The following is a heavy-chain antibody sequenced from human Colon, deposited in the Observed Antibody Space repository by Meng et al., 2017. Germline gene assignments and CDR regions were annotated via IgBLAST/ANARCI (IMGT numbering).Heavy chain of an antibody. D-gene: IGHD2-15*01. CDR3: GRNGAYSIDP. V-gene: IGHV4-4*02. CDR2: VHHSGGT. Sequence: GRLQGPGPGLVKPSGTLSLTCAVSGASISSTYWWSWVRQPPGKGLEWIGEVHHSGGTNYNPSLKSRVTISVDESNNQYSLSLTSVTAADTAIYYCGRNGAYSIDPWGRGTLVTVSS. CDR1: GASISSTYW. J-gene: IGHJ5*02.